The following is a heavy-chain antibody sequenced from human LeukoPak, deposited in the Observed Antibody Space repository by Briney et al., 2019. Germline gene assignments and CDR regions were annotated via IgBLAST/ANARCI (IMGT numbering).Heavy chain of an antibody. CDR1: GYTFTSYG. CDR3: AGSLGYCTSNVCYLKY. CDR2: ISAYNGNT. V-gene: IGHV1-18*01. Sequence: ASVKVSCKASGYTFTSYGISWVRQAPGQGLEWMGWISAYNGNTNYAQKLQGRVTMTTDTYTNTTYMELRSLRSDDTAVYYCAGSLGYCTSNVCYLKYWGQGTLVTVSS. D-gene: IGHD2-8*01. J-gene: IGHJ4*02.